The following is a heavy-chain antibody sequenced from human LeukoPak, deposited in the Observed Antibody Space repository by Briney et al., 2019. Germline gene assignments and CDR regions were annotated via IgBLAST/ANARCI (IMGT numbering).Heavy chain of an antibody. V-gene: IGHV4-59*01. CDR1: GGSINTYY. Sequence: PSETLSLTCTVSGGSINTYYWSWIRQPPGKGLEWIGYAHYTGGTNYNPSLKGRVTMSVDTSKNQLSLKLTSVTAADTALYYCVRRDNSGWNYFDYWGQGTLVTVSS. J-gene: IGHJ4*02. CDR2: AHYTGGT. D-gene: IGHD6-19*01. CDR3: VRRDNSGWNYFDY.